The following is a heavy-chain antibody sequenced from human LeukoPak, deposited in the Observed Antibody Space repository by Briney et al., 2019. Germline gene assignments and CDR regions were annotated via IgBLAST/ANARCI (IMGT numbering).Heavy chain of an antibody. V-gene: IGHV1-24*01. D-gene: IGHD6-6*01. CDR1: GYTLTELS. CDR3: AREISSSLDY. Sequence: ASVKVSCKVSGYTLTELSMHWVRQVPGKGLEGMGGFDPEDGGTIYAQKFQGRVTTTEDTSTDTAYMEVSSLRSEDTAVYYCAREISSSLDYWGQGTLVTVSS. J-gene: IGHJ4*02. CDR2: FDPEDGGT.